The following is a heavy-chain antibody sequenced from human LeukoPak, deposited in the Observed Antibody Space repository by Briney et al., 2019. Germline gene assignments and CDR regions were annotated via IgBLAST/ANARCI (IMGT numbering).Heavy chain of an antibody. CDR2: ISYDGSNK. Sequence: GRSLRLSCAASGFTFSSYAMHWVRQAPGKGLEWVAVISYDGSNKYYADSVKGRFTISRDNSKNTLYLQMNGLRAEDTAVYYCARGALKQWLVPPDGNWGQGTLVTVSS. D-gene: IGHD6-19*01. V-gene: IGHV3-30*04. J-gene: IGHJ4*02. CDR3: ARGALKQWLVPPDGN. CDR1: GFTFSSYA.